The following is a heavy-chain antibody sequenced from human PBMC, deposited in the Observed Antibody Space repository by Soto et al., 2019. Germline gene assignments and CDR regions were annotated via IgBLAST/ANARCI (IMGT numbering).Heavy chain of an antibody. Sequence: SETLSLTCTVSGGSISSGGYYWSWIRQHPGKGLEWIGYTYYSGSTYYNPSLKSRVTISVDTSKNQFSLKLSSVTAADTAVYYCARDFYYGSGSYYSQPHYYYYYGMDVWGQGTTVTVST. J-gene: IGHJ6*01. V-gene: IGHV4-31*03. CDR1: GGSISSGGYY. CDR3: ARDFYYGSGSYYSQPHYYYYYGMDV. CDR2: TYYSGST. D-gene: IGHD3-10*01.